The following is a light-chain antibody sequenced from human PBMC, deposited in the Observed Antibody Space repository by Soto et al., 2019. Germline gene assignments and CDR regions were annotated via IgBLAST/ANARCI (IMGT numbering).Light chain of an antibody. V-gene: IGLV1-51*01. Sequence: QSVLTQPPSVSAAPGQKVTISCSGGSSNIGTNSVSWYQQLPGTAPKLLIFDSDKRPSGIPDRFSGSKSGTTATLGITGLQTGDEADYYCGTWDSSLSALFVFGIGTKVTVL. CDR1: SSNIGTNS. J-gene: IGLJ1*01. CDR3: GTWDSSLSALFV. CDR2: DSD.